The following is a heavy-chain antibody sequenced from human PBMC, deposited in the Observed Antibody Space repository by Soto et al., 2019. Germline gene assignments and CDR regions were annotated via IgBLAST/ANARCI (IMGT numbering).Heavy chain of an antibody. CDR2: ISVSGSST. V-gene: IGHV3-23*01. CDR3: AKGQHNWKQLQFFDI. CDR1: GFTFSDCT. Sequence: XGSLRVSCAASGFTFSDCTVNWVRQAPGKGLEWVSGISVSGSSTHYADSVKGRFTISRDNSKNTLYLQMNSLRGEDTAVYYCAKGQHNWKQLQFFDIWGRGTLVTVSS. D-gene: IGHD1-1*01. J-gene: IGHJ2*01.